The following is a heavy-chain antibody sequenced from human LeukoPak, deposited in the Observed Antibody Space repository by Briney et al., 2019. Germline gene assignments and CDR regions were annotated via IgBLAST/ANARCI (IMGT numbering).Heavy chain of an antibody. CDR3: AREPLVVVPAAIYYYYYYMDV. CDR1: GGSFSGYY. Sequence: SETLSLTCAVYGGSFSGYYWSWIRQPPGKGLEWIGEINHSGSTNYNPSPKSRVTISVDTSKNQFSLKLSSVTAADTAVYYCAREPLVVVPAAIYYYYYYMDVWGKGTTVTVSS. CDR2: INHSGST. J-gene: IGHJ6*03. V-gene: IGHV4-34*01. D-gene: IGHD2-2*01.